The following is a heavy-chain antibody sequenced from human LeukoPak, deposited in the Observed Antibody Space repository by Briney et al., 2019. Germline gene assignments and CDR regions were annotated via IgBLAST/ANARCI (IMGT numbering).Heavy chain of an antibody. V-gene: IGHV1-8*02. CDR2: MNPNSGNT. CDR1: GYTFTSYD. CDR3: ARGGDTPMGRGFDY. Sequence: ASVKVSCKASGYTFTSYDINWVRQATGQGLEWMGWMNPNSGNTGYAQKFQGRVTMTRDTSISTAYMELSRLRSDDTAVYYCARGGDTPMGRGFDYWGQGTLVTVSS. D-gene: IGHD5-18*01. J-gene: IGHJ4*02.